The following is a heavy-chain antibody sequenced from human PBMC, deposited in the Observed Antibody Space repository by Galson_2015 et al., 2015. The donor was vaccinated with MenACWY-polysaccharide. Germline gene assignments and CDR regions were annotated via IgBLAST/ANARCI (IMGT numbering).Heavy chain of an antibody. CDR1: GFNFSILV. CDR2: ISPGSETA. V-gene: IGHV3-23*01. CDR3: VKGGWADN. J-gene: IGHJ5*01. D-gene: IGHD1-26*01. Sequence: SLRLSCAASGFNFSILVMTWIRQGPGKGLEWVSAISPGSETAYYSDSVKGRFTISRDNSKDALHRQMDSLRAEDTAVYYWVKGGWADN.